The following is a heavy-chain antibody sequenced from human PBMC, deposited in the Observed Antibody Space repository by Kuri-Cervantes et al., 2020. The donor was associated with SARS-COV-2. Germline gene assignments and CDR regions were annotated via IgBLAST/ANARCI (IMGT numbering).Heavy chain of an antibody. CDR1: GGSFSGYY. J-gene: IGHJ4*02. V-gene: IGHV4-59*01. CDR2: IYYSGST. Sequence: SQTLSLTCAVYGGSFSGYYWSWIRQTPGKGLEWIGYIYYSGSTNYNPSLKSRVTISVDTSTNQFSLKLSSVTAADTAVYYCARRRPTPNPDRGYTYGYYYFDYWGQGTLVTVSS. CDR3: ARRRPTPNPDRGYTYGYYYFDY. D-gene: IGHD5-18*01.